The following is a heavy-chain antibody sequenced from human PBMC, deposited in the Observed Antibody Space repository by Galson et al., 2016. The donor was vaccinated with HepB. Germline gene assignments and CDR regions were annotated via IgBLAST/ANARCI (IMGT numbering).Heavy chain of an antibody. D-gene: IGHD6-19*01. CDR2: IGSSGSTI. J-gene: IGHJ4*02. V-gene: IGHV3-11*01. CDR1: GFTFSDND. Sequence: SLRLSCAASGFTFSDNDMSWIRQAPGQGLEWVSYIGSSGSTIYYSDSVKGRFTISRDNAKNSLYLQMNSLRAEDTAVYYCARDMGIAEALDYWGQGTLVTVSS. CDR3: ARDMGIAEALDY.